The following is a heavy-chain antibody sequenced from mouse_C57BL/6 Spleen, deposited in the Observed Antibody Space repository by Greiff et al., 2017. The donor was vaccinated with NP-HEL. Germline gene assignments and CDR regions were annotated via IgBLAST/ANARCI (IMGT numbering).Heavy chain of an antibody. Sequence: VQLVESGPELVKPGASVKISCKASGYTFTDYYINWVKQRPGQGLEWIGWIFPGSGSTYYNEKFKGKATLTVDKSSSTAYMLLSSLTSEDSAVYFCARPRLRREYYFDYWGQGTTLTVSS. CDR1: GYTFTDYY. CDR3: ARPRLRREYYFDY. J-gene: IGHJ2*01. D-gene: IGHD2-4*01. CDR2: IFPGSGST. V-gene: IGHV1-75*01.